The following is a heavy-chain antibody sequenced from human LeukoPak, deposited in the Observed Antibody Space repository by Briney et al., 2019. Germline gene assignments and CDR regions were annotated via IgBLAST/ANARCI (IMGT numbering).Heavy chain of an antibody. J-gene: IGHJ3*02. CDR1: GASVSSYY. V-gene: IGHV4-4*07. D-gene: IGHD3-22*01. Sequence: ETLSLTCTVSGASVSSYYWTWIRQPAGKGLEWIGRIYTSGSTNYNPSLKSRVTMSIDTSKNQFSLKLSSVTAADTAVYYCARDSSRVQWLLPAITFDIWGQGTMVTVSS. CDR3: ARDSSRVQWLLPAITFDI. CDR2: IYTSGST.